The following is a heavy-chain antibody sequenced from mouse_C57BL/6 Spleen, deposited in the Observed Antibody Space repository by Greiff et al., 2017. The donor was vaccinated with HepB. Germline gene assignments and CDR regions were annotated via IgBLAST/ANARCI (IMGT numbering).Heavy chain of an antibody. CDR2: IDPANGNT. V-gene: IGHV14-3*01. Sequence: VQLKESVAELVRPGASVKLSCTASGFNIKNTYMHWVKQRPEQGLEWIGRIDPANGNTKYAPKFQGKATINEDTSSNTAYLQLSSLTSEDTAIYYCARDSGSIDGYFDYWGQGTTLTVSS. D-gene: IGHD1-1*01. CDR1: GFNIKNTY. J-gene: IGHJ2*01. CDR3: ARDSGSIDGYFDY.